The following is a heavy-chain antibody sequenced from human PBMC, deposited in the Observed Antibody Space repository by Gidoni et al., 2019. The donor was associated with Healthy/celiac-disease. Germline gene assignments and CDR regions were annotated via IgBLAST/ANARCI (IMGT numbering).Heavy chain of an antibody. Sequence: QVQLQQWGAGLLKPSETLSLTCAVYGGSFSGYYWCWIRQPPGKGLEWIGEINHSGSTNYNPSLKSRVTISVDTSKNQFSLKLSSVTAADTAVYYCARGGRYCSGGSCYSLDYWGQGTLVTVSS. J-gene: IGHJ4*02. CDR1: GGSFSGYY. D-gene: IGHD2-15*01. V-gene: IGHV4-34*01. CDR2: INHSGST. CDR3: ARGGRYCSGGSCYSLDY.